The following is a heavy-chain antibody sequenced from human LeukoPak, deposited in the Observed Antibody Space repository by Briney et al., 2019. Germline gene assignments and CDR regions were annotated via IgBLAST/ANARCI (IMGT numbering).Heavy chain of an antibody. V-gene: IGHV4-39*07. Sequence: SETLSLTCTVSGDSISSSSSYWGWIRQPPGEGLEWIGSIYYSGSTCYNPSLKSRVTISVDTSKNQFSLKLSSVTAADTAVYYCARDYPYSGSYRTFDYWGQGTLVTVSS. J-gene: IGHJ4*02. D-gene: IGHD1-26*01. CDR3: ARDYPYSGSYRTFDY. CDR1: GDSISSSSSY. CDR2: IYYSGST.